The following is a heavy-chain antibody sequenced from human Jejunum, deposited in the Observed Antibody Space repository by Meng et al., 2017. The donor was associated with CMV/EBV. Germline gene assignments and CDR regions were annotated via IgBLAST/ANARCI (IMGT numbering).Heavy chain of an antibody. J-gene: IGHJ4*02. CDR2: IHCGDSRT. D-gene: IGHD2-2*01. Sequence: KTSGYTVATHWIGWVRQLPGKDLEWMGMIHCGDSRTIYSPLFQGQVTISADKSLNTAYLQWNSLQASDTAMYYCARHYDASWFGYWGQGTLVTVSS. CDR3: ARHYDASWFGY. CDR1: GYTVATHW. V-gene: IGHV5-51*01.